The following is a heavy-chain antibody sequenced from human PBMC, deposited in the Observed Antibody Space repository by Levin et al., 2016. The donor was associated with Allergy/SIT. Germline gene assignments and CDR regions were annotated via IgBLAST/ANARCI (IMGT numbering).Heavy chain of an antibody. D-gene: IGHD3-22*01. J-gene: IGHJ4*02. Sequence: WIRQPPGKGLEWIGYIYYSGSTNYNPSLKSRVTISVDTSKNQFSLKLSSVTAADTAVYYCARGGGPSGYYDSSGYFDYWGQGTLVTVSS. CDR3: ARGGGPSGYYDSSGYFDY. CDR2: IYYSGST. V-gene: IGHV4-59*01.